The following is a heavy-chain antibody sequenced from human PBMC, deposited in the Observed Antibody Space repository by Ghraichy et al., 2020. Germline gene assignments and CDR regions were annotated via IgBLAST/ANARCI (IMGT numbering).Heavy chain of an antibody. Sequence: GESLNISCAASGFTFSNAWMSWVRQAPGKGLEWVGRIKSKTDGGTTDYAAPVKGRFTISIDDSKNTLYLQMNSLKTEDTAVYYCTIEITMIVFWGQGTLVTVSS. CDR1: GFTFSNAW. D-gene: IGHD3-22*01. V-gene: IGHV3-15*01. CDR3: TIEITMIVF. CDR2: IKSKTDGGTT. J-gene: IGHJ4*02.